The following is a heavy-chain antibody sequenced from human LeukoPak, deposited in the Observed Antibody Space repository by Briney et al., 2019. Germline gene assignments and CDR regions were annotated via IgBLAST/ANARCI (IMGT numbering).Heavy chain of an antibody. V-gene: IGHV1-69*06. CDR3: AGIPVFGVVLHQVPV. D-gene: IGHD3-3*01. CDR1: GGTFSDYA. J-gene: IGHJ6*04. Sequence: ASVKVSCKASGGTFSDYAYNWVRQAPGQGLEWMGVFIPILGTANSTQNFQDRVTITADISTNTAYLELTSLRSEDTAVYFCAGIPVFGVVLHQVPVWGKGTTVTISS. CDR2: FIPILGTA.